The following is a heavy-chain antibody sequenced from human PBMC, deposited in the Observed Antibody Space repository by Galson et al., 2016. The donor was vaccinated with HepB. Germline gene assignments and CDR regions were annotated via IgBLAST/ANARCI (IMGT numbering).Heavy chain of an antibody. V-gene: IGHV4-31*03. CDR1: GVSISSGDYY. Sequence: SQTLSPTCTVSGVSISSGDYYWSWIRQHPGKGLEWIGYIYQNGNPHYNPSLRGRLTLSLPMSKDRFSLTLRSLTATDTALYYCTREPQFGDYAPDYWGRGTLVAVSS. J-gene: IGHJ4*01. CDR3: TREPQFGDYAPDY. D-gene: IGHD4-17*01. CDR2: IYQNGNP.